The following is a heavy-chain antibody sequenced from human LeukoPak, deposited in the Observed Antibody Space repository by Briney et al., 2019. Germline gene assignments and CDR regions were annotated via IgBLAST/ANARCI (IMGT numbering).Heavy chain of an antibody. J-gene: IGHJ6*02. CDR2: IHTDGST. V-gene: IGHV3-53*04. CDR3: ASPRYGDFDGMDV. CDR1: GFSVSSND. D-gene: IGHD4-17*01. Sequence: PGGSPRLSCAASGFSVSSNDLSWVRQAPGKGLEWVSSIHTDGSTYFADSVKGRFTISRQNSENTLYLYMIRLTAEDTAVYYCASPRYGDFDGMDVWGQGTTVIVSS.